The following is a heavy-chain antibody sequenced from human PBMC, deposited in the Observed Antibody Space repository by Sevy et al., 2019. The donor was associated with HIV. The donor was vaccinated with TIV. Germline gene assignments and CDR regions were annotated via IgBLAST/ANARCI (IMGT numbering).Heavy chain of an antibody. J-gene: IGHJ4*02. Sequence: GGSLRLSCAASGFTFSSDCMNWVRQAPGKGLEWVATISEDGSEIYSVDSVKGRFSISRDNAKNALYLQMNSLRAEDTAVYDCARGANNLYNWGQGTLVTVSS. CDR3: ARGANNLYN. D-gene: IGHD3-10*01. V-gene: IGHV3-7*01. CDR2: ISEDGSEI. CDR1: GFTFSSDC.